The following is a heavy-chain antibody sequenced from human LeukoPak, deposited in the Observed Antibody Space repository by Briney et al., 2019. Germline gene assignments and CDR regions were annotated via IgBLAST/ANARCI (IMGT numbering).Heavy chain of an antibody. V-gene: IGHV7-4-1*02. Sequence: ASVKVSCKASGYIFTSYYMHWVRQAPGQGLEWVGWINTNTGNPTYAQGFTGRFVFSLDTSVSTAYLQISSLKAEDTAVYYCARDPVVAGTRDYFDYWGQGTLVTVSS. CDR2: INTNTGNP. CDR1: GYIFTSYY. J-gene: IGHJ4*02. CDR3: ARDPVVAGTRDYFDY. D-gene: IGHD6-19*01.